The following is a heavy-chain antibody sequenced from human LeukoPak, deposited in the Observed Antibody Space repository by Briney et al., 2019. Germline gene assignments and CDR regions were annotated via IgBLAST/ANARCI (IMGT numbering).Heavy chain of an antibody. CDR2: ISYDGSNK. CDR3: APGGDYIFFDY. Sequence: GRSLRLSCAASGFTFSNYGMHWVRQAPGKGLEWVAVISYDGSNKYYADSVKGRFTISRDNSKNTLYLQMNSLRAEDTAVYYCAPGGDYIFFDYWGQGTLVTVSS. V-gene: IGHV3-30*03. J-gene: IGHJ4*02. CDR1: GFTFSNYG. D-gene: IGHD4-17*01.